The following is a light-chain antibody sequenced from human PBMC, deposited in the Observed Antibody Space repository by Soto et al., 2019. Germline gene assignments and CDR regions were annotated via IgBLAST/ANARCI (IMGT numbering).Light chain of an antibody. V-gene: IGKV1-33*01. CDR1: HDITNY. CDR3: QKYDDLPIT. J-gene: IGKJ5*01. Sequence: DIQMTQSPSSLSVSVGDTVTITCQASHDITNYLNWYQQKPGKAPKLLIYDVSKLETGVPSRFSGSGSGTDLNFTISRLQPEDIATYFCQKYDDLPITFGQGTRLEIK. CDR2: DVS.